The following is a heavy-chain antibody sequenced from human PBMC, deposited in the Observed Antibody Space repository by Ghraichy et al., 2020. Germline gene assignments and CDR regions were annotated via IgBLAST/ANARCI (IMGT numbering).Heavy chain of an antibody. CDR2: ITWDGGTT. Sequence: GGSLRLSCAASGFSFDDYTMYWVRQGPGKGLEWVSLITWDGGTTYYADSVKGRFTISRDNSKNSLYLQMNSLKTEDTALYYCAKEGSSTRPFDYWGQGTLVTVSS. V-gene: IGHV3-43*01. CDR1: GFSFDDYT. D-gene: IGHD2-2*01. J-gene: IGHJ4*02. CDR3: AKEGSSTRPFDY.